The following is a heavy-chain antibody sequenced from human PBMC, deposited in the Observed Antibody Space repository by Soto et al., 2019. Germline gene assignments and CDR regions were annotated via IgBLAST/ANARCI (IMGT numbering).Heavy chain of an antibody. CDR2: IYWDDDK. D-gene: IGHD6-25*01. Sequence: SGPTLVNPPQTLTLTCTFSGFSLSTSAVGVGWIRQPPGKALEWLALIYWDDDKRYSPSLKSRLTITKDTSKNQAVLTMTNMDPVDTATYYCAHFTAAVGLPDYWGQGTLVTVSS. V-gene: IGHV2-5*02. CDR1: GFSLSTSAVG. CDR3: AHFTAAVGLPDY. J-gene: IGHJ4*02.